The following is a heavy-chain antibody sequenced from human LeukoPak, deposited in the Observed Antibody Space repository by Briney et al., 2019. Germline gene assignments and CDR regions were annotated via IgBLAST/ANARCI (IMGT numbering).Heavy chain of an antibody. CDR3: AKDHPPTVWGSYRFDY. V-gene: IGHV3-23*01. D-gene: IGHD3-16*02. J-gene: IGHJ4*02. CDR2: ISGGGGST. Sequence: GGSLRLSCAASGFTFSNYAMSWVRQAPGKGLEWVSAISGGGGSTYYADSVKGRFTISRDNSKNTLYLQMNSLRAEDTAVYYCAKDHPPTVWGSYRFDYWGQGTLVTVSS. CDR1: GFTFSNYA.